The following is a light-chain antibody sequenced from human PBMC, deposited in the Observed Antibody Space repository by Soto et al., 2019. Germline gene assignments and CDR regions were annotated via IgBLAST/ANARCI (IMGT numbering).Light chain of an antibody. CDR3: AAWDDSLSVV. CDR2: RNN. J-gene: IGLJ2*01. Sequence: QCVLTQPPSASGTPGQRVTISCSGSSSNIGSNYVYWYQQLPGTAPKLLIYRNNQRPSGVPDRFSGSKSGTSASRAISGLRSEDEADYYCAAWDDSLSVVFGGGTKLTVL. CDR1: SSNIGSNY. V-gene: IGLV1-47*01.